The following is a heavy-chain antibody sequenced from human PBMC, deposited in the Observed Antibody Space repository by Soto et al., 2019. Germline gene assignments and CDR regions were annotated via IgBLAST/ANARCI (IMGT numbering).Heavy chain of an antibody. CDR3: AREVRRMYSSSRIGAFDI. Sequence: ASVKVSCKASGYTFTSYYMHWVRQAPGQGLEWMGIINPSGGSTSYAQKFQGRVTMTRDTSTSTVYMELSSLRSEDTAVYYCAREVRRMYSSSRIGAFDIWGQGTTVTVSS. CDR2: INPSGGST. CDR1: GYTFTSYY. J-gene: IGHJ3*02. V-gene: IGHV1-46*01. D-gene: IGHD6-6*01.